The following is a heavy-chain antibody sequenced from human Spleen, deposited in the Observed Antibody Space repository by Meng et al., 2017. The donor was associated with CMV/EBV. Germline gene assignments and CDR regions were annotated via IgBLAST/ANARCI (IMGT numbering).Heavy chain of an antibody. CDR2: IHPGDSDT. V-gene: IGHV5-51*01. D-gene: IGHD5-24*01. J-gene: IGHJ4*02. CDR3: AKLNGQMAAHY. Sequence: SCKGSGYSFTTYWIGWVRQMPGKGLEWMGIIHPGDSDTRYSPSFQGPVTISADKSISTAYLQWSSLKASDTAMYYCAKLNGQMAAHYWGQGTLVTVSS. CDR1: GYSFTTYW.